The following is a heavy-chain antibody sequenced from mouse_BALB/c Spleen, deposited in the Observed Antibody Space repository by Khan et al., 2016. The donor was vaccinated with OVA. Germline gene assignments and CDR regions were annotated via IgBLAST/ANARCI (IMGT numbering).Heavy chain of an antibody. Sequence: EVQLQESGPGLVKPSQSLSLTCTVTGYSITSGYAWNWIRQFPGNKLEWMGYISYSGFTNYNPSLKSRISITRDTSKNQFFLQLRSVTTEDTATYYCARNNYYVYYFDYWGQGATLTVSS. CDR1: GYSITSGYA. J-gene: IGHJ2*01. V-gene: IGHV3-2*02. CDR2: ISYSGFT. D-gene: IGHD1-1*01. CDR3: ARNNYYVYYFDY.